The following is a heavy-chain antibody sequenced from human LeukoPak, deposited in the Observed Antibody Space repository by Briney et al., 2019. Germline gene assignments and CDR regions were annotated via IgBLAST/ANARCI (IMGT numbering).Heavy chain of an antibody. CDR3: VRERGFRGSYYYDH. CDR2: ISSGSSTM. D-gene: IGHD1-26*01. V-gene: IGHV3-48*02. Sequence: GSLRLFCAASGFMYSGFDMSWFRQAPGKGLEWVSYISSGSSTMYYAESVKGRFTISRDNAKTSLFLQMNGLRDEDTAVYYCVRERGFRGSYYYDHWGQGALVTVSS. CDR1: GFMYSGFD. J-gene: IGHJ4*02.